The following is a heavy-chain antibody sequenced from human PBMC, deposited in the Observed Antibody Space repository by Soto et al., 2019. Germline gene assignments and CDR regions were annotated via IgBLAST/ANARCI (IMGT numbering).Heavy chain of an antibody. J-gene: IGHJ4*02. CDR1: GGSIRSSSW. CDR2: IYHTGSG. V-gene: IGHV4-4*02. D-gene: IGHD2-15*01. Sequence: QVQLQESGPGMVKPSGTLSLTCEVSGGSIRSSSWWNWVRQPPGKGREWIGQIYHTGSGNHNPSLKSRVTMSIDKSKNQFSLRLTSVTAADTAVYYCARDPGYCSGGSCPLFDYWGQGTLVTVSS. CDR3: ARDPGYCSGGSCPLFDY.